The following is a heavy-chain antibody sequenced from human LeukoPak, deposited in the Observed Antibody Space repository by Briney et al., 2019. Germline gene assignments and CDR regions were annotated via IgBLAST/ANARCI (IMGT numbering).Heavy chain of an antibody. J-gene: IGHJ4*02. CDR1: GGSISSGDYD. Sequence: SSETLSLTCTVSGGSISSGDYDWSWIRQPPGKGLEWIGYIYYSGSTYYNPSLKSRVTISVDTSKNQFSLKLSSVTAADTAVYYCAREHYDFWSVFKRIDYWGQGTLVTVSS. CDR3: AREHYDFWSVFKRIDY. CDR2: IYYSGST. D-gene: IGHD3-3*01. V-gene: IGHV4-30-4*08.